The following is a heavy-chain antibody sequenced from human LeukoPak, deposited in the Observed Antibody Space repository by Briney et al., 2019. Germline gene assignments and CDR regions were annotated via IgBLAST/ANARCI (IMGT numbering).Heavy chain of an antibody. V-gene: IGHV1-18*01. CDR1: DYTFTSYG. J-gene: IGHJ6*03. D-gene: IGHD4-17*01. CDR3: AKTTVTSEEYFYYYMDV. Sequence: ASVKVSCKTSDYTFTSYGLSWVRQAPGQGLEWMGCIITYNGNTYYSQKLQGRVTMTTDTSTSTAYMELGSLRSDDTAVYYCAKTTVTSEEYFYYYMDVWGKGTTVTVSS. CDR2: IITYNGNT.